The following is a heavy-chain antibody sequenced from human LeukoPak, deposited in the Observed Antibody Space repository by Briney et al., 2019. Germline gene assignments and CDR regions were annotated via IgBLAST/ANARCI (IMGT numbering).Heavy chain of an antibody. D-gene: IGHD3-16*02. Sequence: GGSLRLSCAASGFTFSSYSMNWVRQAPGKGLELVSSISSSSSYIYYADSVKGRFTISRDNAKNSLYLQMNSLRAEDTAVYYCARVSGMITFGGVIIGPPDYWGQGTLVTVSS. J-gene: IGHJ4*02. CDR1: GFTFSSYS. CDR3: ARVSGMITFGGVIIGPPDY. CDR2: ISSSSSYI. V-gene: IGHV3-21*01.